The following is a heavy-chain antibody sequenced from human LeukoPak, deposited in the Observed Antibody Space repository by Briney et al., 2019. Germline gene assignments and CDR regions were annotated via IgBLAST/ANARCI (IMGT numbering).Heavy chain of an antibody. Sequence: PGGSLRLSCAASGFTFSSYWMSWVRQAPGKGLEWVANIKQDGSEKYYVDSVKGRFTISRDNSKNTLYLQMNSLRAEDTAVYYCARDPKLESLDYWGQGTLVTVSS. CDR1: GFTFSSYW. CDR3: ARDPKLESLDY. J-gene: IGHJ4*02. D-gene: IGHD1-1*01. CDR2: IKQDGSEK. V-gene: IGHV3-7*01.